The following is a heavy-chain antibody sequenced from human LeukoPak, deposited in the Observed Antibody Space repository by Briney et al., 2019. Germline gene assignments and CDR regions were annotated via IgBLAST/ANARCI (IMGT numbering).Heavy chain of an antibody. D-gene: IGHD6-13*01. Sequence: ASVKVSCRASGYTFTSYGISWVRRAPGQGLEWMGWISAYNGNTNYAQKLQGRVTMTTDTSTSTAYMELRSLRSDDTAVYYCAREEQQLVLDYYYYGMDVWGQGTTVTVSS. J-gene: IGHJ6*02. V-gene: IGHV1-18*01. CDR1: GYTFTSYG. CDR2: ISAYNGNT. CDR3: AREEQQLVLDYYYYGMDV.